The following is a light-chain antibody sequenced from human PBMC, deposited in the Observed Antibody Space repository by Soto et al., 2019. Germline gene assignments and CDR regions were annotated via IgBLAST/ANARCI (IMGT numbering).Light chain of an antibody. J-gene: IGKJ1*01. CDR1: QSISSW. CDR3: QQHNSYPWT. V-gene: IGKV1-5*03. Sequence: DIQMTQSPSTLSASVGDRVTITCRASQSISSWLAWYQQKPGKAPKLLIYTASSLESGVPSRFSGSGSGTDFTLTISSLQPADFATYYCQQHNSYPWTFGQGTKVEIK. CDR2: TAS.